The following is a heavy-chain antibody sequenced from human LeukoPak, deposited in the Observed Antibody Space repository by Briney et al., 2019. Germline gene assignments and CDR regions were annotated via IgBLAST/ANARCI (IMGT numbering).Heavy chain of an antibody. CDR1: GGSISSNY. CDR2: IYYSGST. Sequence: SETLSLTCTVSGGSISSNYWSWIRQPPGKGLEWIGYIYYSGSTNYNPSLKSRVTISVDTSKNQFSLKLSSVTAADTAVYYCAQRTGYSSSWYYFDYWGQGTLVTVSS. V-gene: IGHV4-59*12. J-gene: IGHJ4*02. D-gene: IGHD6-13*01. CDR3: AQRTGYSSSWYYFDY.